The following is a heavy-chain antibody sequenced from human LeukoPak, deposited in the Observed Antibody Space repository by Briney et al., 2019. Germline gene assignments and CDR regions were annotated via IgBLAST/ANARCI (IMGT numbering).Heavy chain of an antibody. D-gene: IGHD2-21*02. V-gene: IGHV4-34*01. CDR1: GGSFSGYY. CDR3: ARTVVTTTSAFDI. CDR2: INHSGST. Sequence: PSETLSLTCAVYGGSFSGYYWSWIRQPPGKGLEWIGEINHSGSTNYNPSLKSRVTISVDTSKNQFSLKLSSVTAADTALYYCARTVVTTTSAFDIWGQGTMVTVSS. J-gene: IGHJ3*02.